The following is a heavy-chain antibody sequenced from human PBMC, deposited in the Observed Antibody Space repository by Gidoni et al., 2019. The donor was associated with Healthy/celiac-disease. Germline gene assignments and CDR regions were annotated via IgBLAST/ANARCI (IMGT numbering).Heavy chain of an antibody. Sequence: EVQLVESGGGLVQPGRSLRLSCAASGSPFDDYVMHWVRQAPGKGLEWVSGISWNSGSKGYADSVKGRFTISRDNAKNSLYLQMNSLRAEDTALYYCAKDSLSTFHSSGWFDYWGQGTLVTVSS. V-gene: IGHV3-9*01. CDR2: ISWNSGSK. CDR3: AKDSLSTFHSSGWFDY. J-gene: IGHJ4*02. D-gene: IGHD6-19*01. CDR1: GSPFDDYV.